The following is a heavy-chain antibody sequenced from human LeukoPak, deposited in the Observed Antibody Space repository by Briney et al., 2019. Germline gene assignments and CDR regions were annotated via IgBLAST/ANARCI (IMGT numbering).Heavy chain of an antibody. D-gene: IGHD6-19*01. CDR3: ARENSSGWYRGGYYYYMDV. CDR2: ISSSGSTI. Sequence: GGSLRLSCAASGFTFSSYEMNWVRQAPGKGLEWVSYISSSGSTIYYADSVKGRFTISRDNAKNSLYLQMNSLRAEDTAVYYCARENSSGWYRGGYYYYMDVWGKGTTVTVSS. CDR1: GFTFSSYE. V-gene: IGHV3-48*03. J-gene: IGHJ6*03.